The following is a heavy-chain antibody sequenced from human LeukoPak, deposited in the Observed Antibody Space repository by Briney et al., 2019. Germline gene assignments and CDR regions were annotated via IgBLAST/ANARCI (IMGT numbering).Heavy chain of an antibody. CDR1: GDSISSYY. Sequence: SETLSLTCSVSGDSISSYYWTWIRQPPGKGLEWIGSVHSSGSTNYIPSLKSRVTISVDTSKKQFSLKLASVTAADTAVYYCATLTSRGLLDYWGQGTLVTVSS. V-gene: IGHV4-59*08. CDR3: ATLTSRGLLDY. J-gene: IGHJ4*02. D-gene: IGHD2/OR15-2a*01. CDR2: VHSSGST.